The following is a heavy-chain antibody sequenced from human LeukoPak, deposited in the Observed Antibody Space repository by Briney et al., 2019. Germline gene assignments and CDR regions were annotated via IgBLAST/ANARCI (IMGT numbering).Heavy chain of an antibody. CDR3: ARWQRYCSGGSCHIYGMDV. J-gene: IGHJ6*02. Sequence: GGSLRLSCAASGFTFSSYAMSWVRQAPGKGLEWVSAISGSGGSTYYADSVKGRLTISRDNSKNTLYLQMNSLRAEDTAVYYCARWQRYCSGGSCHIYGMDVWGQGTTVTVSS. CDR1: GFTFSSYA. V-gene: IGHV3-23*01. CDR2: ISGSGGST. D-gene: IGHD2-15*01.